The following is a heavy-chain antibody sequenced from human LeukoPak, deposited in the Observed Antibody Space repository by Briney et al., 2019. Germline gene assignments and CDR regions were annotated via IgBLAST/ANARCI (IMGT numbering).Heavy chain of an antibody. Sequence: GGSLRLSCAASGFTFDDYAMHWVRQAPGKGLEWVSSISWNSGSIGYADSVKGRFTISRDNAKNSLYLQMNSLRAEDTAVYYCARDSSGWYRNHWGQGTMVTVSS. J-gene: IGHJ3*01. CDR3: ARDSSGWYRNH. D-gene: IGHD6-19*01. CDR2: ISWNSGSI. CDR1: GFTFDDYA. V-gene: IGHV3-9*01.